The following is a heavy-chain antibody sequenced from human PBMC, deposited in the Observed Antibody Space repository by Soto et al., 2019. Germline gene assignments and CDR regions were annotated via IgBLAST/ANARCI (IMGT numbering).Heavy chain of an antibody. CDR1: GFTFSSYA. Sequence: PGGSLRLSCAASGFTFSSYAMSLVRQSPGKGLEWVSAISVSGGSTYYADSVKGRFTISRENSKNTLYLQMNSLRAEDTAVYYCAKIPSLEVAVFDYWGQGNLVTVSS. D-gene: IGHD6-19*01. V-gene: IGHV3-23*01. CDR2: ISVSGGST. J-gene: IGHJ4*02. CDR3: AKIPSLEVAVFDY.